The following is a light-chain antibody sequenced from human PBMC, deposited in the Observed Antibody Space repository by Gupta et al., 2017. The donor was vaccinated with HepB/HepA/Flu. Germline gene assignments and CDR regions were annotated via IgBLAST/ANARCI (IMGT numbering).Light chain of an antibody. CDR3: QQYYSYPLT. Sequence: AIRMTQSPSSFSASTGDRVTITCRASQGISSYLAWYQQKPGKAPKLLIYAASTLQSGVPSRFSGSGFGTDFTLTISCLQSEDFATYYCQQYYSYPLTFGGGTKVEIK. CDR1: QGISSY. CDR2: AAS. V-gene: IGKV1-8*01. J-gene: IGKJ4*01.